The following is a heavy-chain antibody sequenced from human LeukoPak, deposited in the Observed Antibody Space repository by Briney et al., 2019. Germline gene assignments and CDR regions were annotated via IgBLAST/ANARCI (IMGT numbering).Heavy chain of an antibody. CDR2: IYTSGST. V-gene: IGHV4-4*07. Sequence: SETLSLTCTVSGGSISSYYWCWIRQPAGQGLEWIGRIYTSGSTNYNPSLKSRVTMSVDTSKNQFSLKLSSVTAADTAVYYCARDQHDFWSGYYFDYWGQGTLVTVSS. CDR1: GGSISSYY. D-gene: IGHD3-3*01. J-gene: IGHJ4*02. CDR3: ARDQHDFWSGYYFDY.